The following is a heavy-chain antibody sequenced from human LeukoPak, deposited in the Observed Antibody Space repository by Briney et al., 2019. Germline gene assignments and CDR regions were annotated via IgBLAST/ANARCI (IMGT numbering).Heavy chain of an antibody. Sequence: ASVKVSCKASGYTFTSYYMHWVRQAPGQGLEWMGIINPSGGSTNYAQKFQGRVTMTRDTSTSTVYMELSSLRSEDTAVYYCASDILTGYPLGDYWGQGTLVTVSS. CDR1: GYTFTSYY. D-gene: IGHD3-9*01. CDR3: ASDILTGYPLGDY. J-gene: IGHJ4*02. V-gene: IGHV1-46*01. CDR2: INPSGGST.